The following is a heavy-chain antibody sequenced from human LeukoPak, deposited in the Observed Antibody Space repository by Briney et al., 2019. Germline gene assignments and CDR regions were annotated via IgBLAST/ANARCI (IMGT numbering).Heavy chain of an antibody. CDR1: GFTFSSYE. Sequence: QPGGSLRLSCAASGFTFSSYEMNWVRQAPGKGLEWVSYISSSGSTIYYADSVKGRFTISRDNAKNSLYPQMNSLRAEDTAVYYCARGPLAVGGYNILFDYWGQGTLVTVSS. CDR3: ARGPLAVGGYNILFDY. J-gene: IGHJ4*02. V-gene: IGHV3-48*03. D-gene: IGHD5-24*01. CDR2: ISSSGSTI.